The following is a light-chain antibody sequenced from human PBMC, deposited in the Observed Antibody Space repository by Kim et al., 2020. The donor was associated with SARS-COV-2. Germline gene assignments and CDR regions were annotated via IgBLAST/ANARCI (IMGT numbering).Light chain of an antibody. J-gene: IGKJ4*01. CDR3: QQRNSWPPAVT. CDR1: QNIDTY. Sequence: PGESGTLSCRASQNIDTYLAWYQQGPGQAPRLLVYDASNRATGVPGRFSGSESGTDFTLTISSLEPEDCSSYYCQQRNSWPPAVTFGGGTKVDIK. V-gene: IGKV3-11*01. CDR2: DAS.